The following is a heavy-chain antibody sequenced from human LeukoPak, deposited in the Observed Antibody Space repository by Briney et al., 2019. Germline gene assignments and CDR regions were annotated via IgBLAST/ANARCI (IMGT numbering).Heavy chain of an antibody. V-gene: IGHV4-38-2*01. Sequence: PSETLSLTCAVSGYSISSGYYWSWIRQPPGKGLEWIATINHSGETYYNPSLKSRVTISVDTSKNQFSLKLSSVTAAGTAIYYCAGYTANKSGYSFDYWGQGTLVTVSS. CDR1: GYSISSGYY. CDR3: AGYTANKSGYSFDY. J-gene: IGHJ4*02. CDR2: INHSGET. D-gene: IGHD3-22*01.